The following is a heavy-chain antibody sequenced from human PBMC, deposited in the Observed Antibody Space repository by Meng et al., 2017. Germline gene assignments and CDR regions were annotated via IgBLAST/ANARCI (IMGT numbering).Heavy chain of an antibody. J-gene: IGHJ4*02. CDR3: ARDLGAGVVTAINY. V-gene: IGHV1-3*01. CDR1: GYTFTSYA. Sequence: QLGASGAEVKNPGASVKVSCNASGYTFTSYAMHWVRQAPGQRLEWMGWTNAGNGNTKYSQEFQGRVTITRDTSASTAYMELSSLRSEDTAVYYCARDLGAGVVTAINYWGQGTLVTVSS. D-gene: IGHD2-21*02. CDR2: TNAGNGNT.